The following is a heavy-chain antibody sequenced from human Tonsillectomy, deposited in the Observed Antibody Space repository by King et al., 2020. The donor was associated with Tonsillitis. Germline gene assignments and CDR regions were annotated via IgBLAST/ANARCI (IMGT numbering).Heavy chain of an antibody. Sequence: VQLVESGGGVVQPGRSLRLSCAASGFTFSSYGMHWVRQAPGKGLEWVAVISYDGSNKYYADSVKGRFTISRDNSKNTLYLQMKSRRAEETAVYYCAKEESLWFGELGALGYFDYWGQGTLVTVSS. J-gene: IGHJ4*02. CDR3: AKEESLWFGELGALGYFDY. CDR1: GFTFSSYG. V-gene: IGHV3-30*18. CDR2: ISYDGSNK. D-gene: IGHD3-10*01.